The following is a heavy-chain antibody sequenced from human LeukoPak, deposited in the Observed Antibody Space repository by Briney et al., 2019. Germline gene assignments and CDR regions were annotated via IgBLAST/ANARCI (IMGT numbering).Heavy chain of an antibody. D-gene: IGHD4-17*01. V-gene: IGHV4-4*02. CDR1: GGSISSSNW. CDR3: ARGRRTTVSWGNYFDY. Sequence: PSETLSLTCAVSGGSISSSNWWSWVRQPPGKGLEWIGEIYHSGSTNYNPSLKSRVTISVDKFKNQFSLKLSSVTAADTAVYYCARGRRTTVSWGNYFDYWGQGTLVTVSS. CDR2: IYHSGST. J-gene: IGHJ4*02.